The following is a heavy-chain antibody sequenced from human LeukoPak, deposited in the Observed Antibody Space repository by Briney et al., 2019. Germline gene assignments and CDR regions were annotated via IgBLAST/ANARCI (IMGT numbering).Heavy chain of an antibody. CDR2: ILYDVSNP. V-gene: IGHV3-30*02. CDR1: GFTFSSYG. CDR3: AKDRCSNGIGCYYYYMDV. D-gene: IGHD2-8*01. J-gene: IGHJ6*03. Sequence: VGSLRLSCAASGFTFSSYGMHWVREAPGKRLEWVAYILYDVSNPQYAHSVKGRFSISRDSSKTILYLHMNSLRAEDTAVYYCAKDRCSNGIGCYYYYMDVWGKGTTVTISS.